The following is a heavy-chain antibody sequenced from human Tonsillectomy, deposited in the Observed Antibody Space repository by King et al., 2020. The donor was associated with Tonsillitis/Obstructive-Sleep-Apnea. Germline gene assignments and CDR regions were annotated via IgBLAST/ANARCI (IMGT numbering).Heavy chain of an antibody. CDR1: GFTFSSYS. J-gene: IGHJ4*02. CDR2: ISISSSYI. D-gene: IGHD2-2*02. V-gene: IGHV3-21*01. CDR3: ARAGVGYCSSTSCYIAYYFDY. Sequence: VQLVESGGGLVKPGGSLRLSCAASGFTFSSYSMNWVRQAPGKGLEWVSSISISSSYIYYADSVKGRFTSSRDNAKNSLYLQMNSLRAEDTAVYYCARAGVGYCSSTSCYIAYYFDYWGQGTLVTVSS.